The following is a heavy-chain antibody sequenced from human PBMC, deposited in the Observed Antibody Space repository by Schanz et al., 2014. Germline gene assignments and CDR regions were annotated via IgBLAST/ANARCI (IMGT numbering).Heavy chain of an antibody. Sequence: QVQLVQSGDEGKEPGASVKVSCEASRYTFNTYGLNWVRQAPGQGLEWMGWISAYTNNTNYAQKVQGRVTMTTDTSTGTAYMELSSLTSEDTAVHYCARGRGFYDYWGQGTLVTVSS. CDR1: RYTFNTYG. CDR2: ISAYTNNT. D-gene: IGHD3-10*01. V-gene: IGHV1-18*01. CDR3: ARGRGFYDY. J-gene: IGHJ4*02.